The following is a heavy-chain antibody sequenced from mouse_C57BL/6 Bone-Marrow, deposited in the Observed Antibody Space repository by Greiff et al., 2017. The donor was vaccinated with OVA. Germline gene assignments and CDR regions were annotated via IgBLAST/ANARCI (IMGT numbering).Heavy chain of an antibody. CDR2: IDPETGGT. Sequence: QVQLQQSGAELVRPGASVTLSCKASGYTFTDYEMHWVKQTPVHGLEWIGAIDPETGGTAYNQKFKGKAILTADKSSSTAYMELRSLTSEDSAVYYCTRSGSPYLDYWGQGTTLTVSS. CDR3: TRSGSPYLDY. J-gene: IGHJ2*01. V-gene: IGHV1-15*01. CDR1: GYTFTDYE.